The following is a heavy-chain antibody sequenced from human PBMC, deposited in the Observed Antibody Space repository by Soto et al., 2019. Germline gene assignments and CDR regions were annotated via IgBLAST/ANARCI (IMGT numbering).Heavy chain of an antibody. CDR3: TTEYSSGWYDS. D-gene: IGHD6-19*01. V-gene: IGHV3-15*01. CDR2: IKSKTDGGTT. CDR1: GVSLSHAW. Sequence: GRYLKISCAASGVSLSHAWMSWVRQAPGKGLECVGRIKSKTDGGTTDYAAPVKGRFTISRDDSKNTLYLQMNSLNTEETAVYYCTTEYSSGWYDSWGQGT. J-gene: IGHJ4*02.